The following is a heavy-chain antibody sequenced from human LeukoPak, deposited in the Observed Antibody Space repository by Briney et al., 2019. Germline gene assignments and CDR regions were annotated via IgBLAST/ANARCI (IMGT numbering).Heavy chain of an antibody. V-gene: IGHV3-23*01. J-gene: IGHJ4*02. CDR3: ARLRWTSGYYIDS. CDR1: GFTFSGYA. D-gene: IGHD3-22*01. Sequence: GGSLRLSCAASGFTFSGYAMGWVRQVPGKGLEWISAIGGNGVSTYYANSVEGRFAISRDNSKNTLYLQIYSLGADDTAVFYCARLRWTSGYYIDSWGQGILVTVSS. CDR2: IGGNGVST.